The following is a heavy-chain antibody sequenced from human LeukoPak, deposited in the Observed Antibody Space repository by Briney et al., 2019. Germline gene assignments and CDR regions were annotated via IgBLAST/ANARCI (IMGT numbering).Heavy chain of an antibody. CDR1: GFTFSNYG. Sequence: PGGSLRLSCAASGFTFSNYGMHWVRQAPGKGLEWLAHMSYDGGKKYYADSVKGRFTISRDNSKNTLYLQMNSLIPDDTAVYYCAKGRQQWWTFDAHDISGQGTMVTVSS. CDR2: MSYDGGKK. CDR3: AKGRQQWWTFDAHDI. V-gene: IGHV3-30*18. J-gene: IGHJ3*02. D-gene: IGHD5-18*01.